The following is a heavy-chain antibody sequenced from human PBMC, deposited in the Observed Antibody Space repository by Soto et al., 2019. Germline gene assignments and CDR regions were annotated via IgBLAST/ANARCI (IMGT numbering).Heavy chain of an antibody. CDR1: GSSISSAGYY. CDR2: IYYSGNT. J-gene: IGHJ4*02. D-gene: IGHD2-15*01. CDR3: ARAIGGKYYDY. V-gene: IGHV4-31*02. Sequence: QVQLQESGPGLVKPSQTLSLTCTVSGSSISSAGYYWSWIRQHPGQGLEWIGYIYYSGNTYYNPSLKRPVTISVDMTKNQFSPNLTSVTAADPAVYYCARAIGGKYYDYWGQGTLVTVSS.